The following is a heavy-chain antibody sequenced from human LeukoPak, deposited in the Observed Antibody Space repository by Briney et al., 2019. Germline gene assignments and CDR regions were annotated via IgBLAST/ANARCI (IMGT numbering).Heavy chain of an antibody. CDR3: AKALSQGYPNSWTNWFDS. CDR2: ISSSGGRT. D-gene: IGHD6-13*01. Sequence: PGGSLRLSCAAYGFTFSNYAMNWVRQAPGKGPEWVSAISSSGGRTFYAASVEGRFTVSRDNSKSTLYLQMSSLRAEDTAVYSCAKALSQGYPNSWTNWFDSWGQGALVTVSS. CDR1: GFTFSNYA. J-gene: IGHJ5*01. V-gene: IGHV3-23*01.